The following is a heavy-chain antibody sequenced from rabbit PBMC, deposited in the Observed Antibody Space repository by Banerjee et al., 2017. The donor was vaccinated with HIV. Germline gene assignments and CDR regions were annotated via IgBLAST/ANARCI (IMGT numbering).Heavy chain of an antibody. J-gene: IGHJ4*01. V-gene: IGHV1S43*01. Sequence: QEQPVESGGGLVKPGGTLTLTCKASGIDFSSYYYMCWVRQAPGKGLELIACIYISSGTTWYASWVNGRFTISRSTSLNTVDLKMTSLTVADTATYFCGRDRDGDAGYGSLALWGPGTLVTVS. D-gene: IGHD6-1*01. CDR3: GRDRDGDAGYGSLAL. CDR2: IYISSGTT. CDR1: GIDFSSYYY.